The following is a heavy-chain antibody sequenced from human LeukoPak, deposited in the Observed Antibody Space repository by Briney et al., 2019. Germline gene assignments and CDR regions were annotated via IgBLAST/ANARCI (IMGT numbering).Heavy chain of an antibody. CDR1: GGTFSSYA. J-gene: IGHJ3*02. CDR3: ARDYGIVEATPPLAFDI. Sequence: SVKVSCKASGGTFSSYAISWVRQVPGQGLEWMGRIIPIFGTANYAQKFQGRVTITTDESTSTAYMELSSLRSEDTAVYYCARDYGIVEATPPLAFDIWGQGTMVTVSS. CDR2: IIPIFGTA. V-gene: IGHV1-69*05. D-gene: IGHD1-26*01.